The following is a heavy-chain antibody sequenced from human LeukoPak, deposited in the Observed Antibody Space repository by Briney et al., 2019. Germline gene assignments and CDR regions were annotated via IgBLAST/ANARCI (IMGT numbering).Heavy chain of an antibody. Sequence: GASVKVSCKASGYTFTSYYMHWVRQAPGQGLEWMEIINLIGGSTSYAQKFQGRVTMTRDTSTSTVYMELSSLRSEDTAVYYCARGSYGYFGVAPGDGYYFDYWGQGTLVTVSS. D-gene: IGHD5-18*01. CDR3: ARGSYGYFGVAPGDGYYFDY. CDR1: GYTFTSYY. CDR2: INLIGGST. V-gene: IGHV1-46*01. J-gene: IGHJ4*02.